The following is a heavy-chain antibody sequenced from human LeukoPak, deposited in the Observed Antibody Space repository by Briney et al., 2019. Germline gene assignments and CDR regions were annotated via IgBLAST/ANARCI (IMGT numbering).Heavy chain of an antibody. D-gene: IGHD3-22*01. J-gene: IGHJ4*02. CDR2: IIPILGIA. V-gene: IGHV1-69*04. CDR3: ARDPTQMYYYDSSGSHFDY. Sequence: ASAKVSCKASGGTFSSYAISRVRQAPGQGLEWMGRIIPILGIANYAQKFQGRVTITADKSTSTAYMELSSLRSEDTAVYYCARDPTQMYYYDSSGSHFDYWGQGTLVTVSS. CDR1: GGTFSSYA.